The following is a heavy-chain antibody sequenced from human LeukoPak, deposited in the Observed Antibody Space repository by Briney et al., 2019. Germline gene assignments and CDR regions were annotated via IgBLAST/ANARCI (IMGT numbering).Heavy chain of an antibody. Sequence: SETLSLTCTVSGGSISSGDYYWGWIRQPPGKGLEWIGYIYYSGSTYYNPSLKSRVTISVDTSKNQFSLKLSSVTAADTAVYYCARENQQLVPFSYFDSCGQGTLVTVSS. D-gene: IGHD6-13*01. CDR2: IYYSGST. CDR3: ARENQQLVPFSYFDS. J-gene: IGHJ4*02. CDR1: GGSISSGDYY. V-gene: IGHV4-30-4*01.